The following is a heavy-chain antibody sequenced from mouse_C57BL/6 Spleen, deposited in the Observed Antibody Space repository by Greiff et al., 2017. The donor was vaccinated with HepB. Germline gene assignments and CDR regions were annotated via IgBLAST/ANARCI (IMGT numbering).Heavy chain of an antibody. CDR3: ASGGFTRGFDY. J-gene: IGHJ2*01. CDR2: ISYDGSN. CDR1: GYSITSGYY. Sequence: DVQLQESGPGLVKPSQSLSLTCSVTGYSITSGYYWNWIRQFPGNKLEWMGYISYDGSNNYNPSLKNRISITRDTSKNQFFLKLNSVTTEDTATYYCASGGFTRGFDYWGQGTTLTVSS. V-gene: IGHV3-6*01.